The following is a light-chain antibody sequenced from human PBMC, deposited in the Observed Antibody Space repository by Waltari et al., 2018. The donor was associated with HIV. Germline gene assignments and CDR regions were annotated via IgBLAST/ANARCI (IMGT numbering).Light chain of an antibody. V-gene: IGKV3-20*01. Sequence: EILLPQSPGTLSFSPGARATFSCRASQSVSSSYLAWYKQKPGPTPRLLIYGASSRATGIPDRFSGSGSGTDFTLTISRLEPEDFAVYYCQQYGSSPPLTFGPGTKVDIK. CDR2: GAS. CDR1: QSVSSSY. CDR3: QQYGSSPPLT. J-gene: IGKJ3*01.